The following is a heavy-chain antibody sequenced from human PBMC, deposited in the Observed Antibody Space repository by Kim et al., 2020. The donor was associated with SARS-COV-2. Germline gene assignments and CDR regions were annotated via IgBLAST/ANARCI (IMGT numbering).Heavy chain of an antibody. CDR1: GFTFTSRA. J-gene: IGHJ5*01. Sequence: GGSLRLSCVASGFTFTSRAMHWVRQIPGKGLEWVASITNGGNPYYSDYVKDRFSVSRKITKATLYLQLNSMIAEDTALYYCSKNDPSSGWPTVDS. V-gene: IGHV3-23*01. CDR2: ITNGGNP. D-gene: IGHD6-19*01. CDR3: SKNDPSSGWPTVDS.